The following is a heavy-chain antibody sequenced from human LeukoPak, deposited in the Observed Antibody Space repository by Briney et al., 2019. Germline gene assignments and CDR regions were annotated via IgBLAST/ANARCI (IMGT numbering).Heavy chain of an antibody. D-gene: IGHD3-22*01. CDR3: AKTYYYDSSGYYYDNGFDI. J-gene: IGHJ3*02. CDR2: ISSDGSDK. CDR1: GFPFTNYG. V-gene: IGHV3-30*18. Sequence: GGSLRLSCAASGFPFTNYGMHWVRQAPGKGLEWVAVISSDGSDKYYADSVKGRITISRDNAKNTLYLQMNSLRAEDTAMYYCAKTYYYDSSGYYYDNGFDIWGQGTMVTVSS.